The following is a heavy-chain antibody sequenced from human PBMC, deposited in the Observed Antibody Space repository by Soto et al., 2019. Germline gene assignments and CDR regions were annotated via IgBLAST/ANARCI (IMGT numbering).Heavy chain of an antibody. CDR2: IWYDGSNK. CDR3: ARVPKEQWLRQASVTGGMDV. J-gene: IGHJ6*02. Sequence: QVQLVESGGGVVQPGRSLRLSCAASGFTFSSYGMHWVRQAPGKGLEWVAVIWYDGSNKYYADSVKGRFTISRDNSKNTLYLQMNSLRAEDTAVYYCARVPKEQWLRQASVTGGMDVWGQGTTVTVSS. V-gene: IGHV3-33*01. D-gene: IGHD6-19*01. CDR1: GFTFSSYG.